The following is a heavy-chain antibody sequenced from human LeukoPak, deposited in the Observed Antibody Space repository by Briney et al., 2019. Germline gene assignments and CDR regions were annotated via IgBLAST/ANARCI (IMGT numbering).Heavy chain of an antibody. CDR3: AKYLSRAFDC. J-gene: IGHJ4*02. CDR1: GVSFSTSG. D-gene: IGHD2/OR15-2a*01. V-gene: IGHV3-7*01. CDR2: INHDGSHT. Sequence: GGSLRLSCAPSGVSFSTSGMHWVRQAPGKGPELVAHINHDGSHTGYVDSVKGRFTISRDNSKNSLYLQLNSLRAEDTAMYYCAKYLSRAFDCWGQGSLITVSS.